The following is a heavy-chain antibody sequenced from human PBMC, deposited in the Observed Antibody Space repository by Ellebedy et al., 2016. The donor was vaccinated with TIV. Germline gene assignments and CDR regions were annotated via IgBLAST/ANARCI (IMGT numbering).Heavy chain of an antibody. CDR2: ISYDGSNK. CDR1: GFTFSSYA. CDR3: ARPLFYSSSWYIPLGY. Sequence: GESLKISCAASGFTFSSYAMHWVRQAPGKGLEWVAVISYDGSNKYYADSVKGRFTISRDNSKNTLYLQMNSLRAEDTAVYYCARPLFYSSSWYIPLGYWGQGTLVTVSS. J-gene: IGHJ4*02. D-gene: IGHD6-13*01. V-gene: IGHV3-30-3*01.